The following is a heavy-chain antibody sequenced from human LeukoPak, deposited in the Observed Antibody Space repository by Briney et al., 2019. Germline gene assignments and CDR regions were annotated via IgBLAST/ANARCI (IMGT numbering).Heavy chain of an antibody. CDR2: IYYSGST. CDR3: ARETIFDWFDP. Sequence: PSETLSLTCTVSGGSISSYYWSWIRQPPGKGLEWIGYIYYSGSTNYNPSLKSRVTISVDTSKNQFSLKLSSVTAADTAVYYCARETIFDWFDPWGQRTPVTVSS. D-gene: IGHD3-3*01. J-gene: IGHJ5*02. CDR1: GGSISSYY. V-gene: IGHV4-59*01.